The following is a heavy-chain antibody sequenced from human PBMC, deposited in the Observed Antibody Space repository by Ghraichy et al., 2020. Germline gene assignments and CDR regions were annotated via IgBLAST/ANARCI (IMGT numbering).Heavy chain of an antibody. CDR1: GFTFSSNE. V-gene: IGHV3-48*03. CDR3: ARDSTGWRYFDY. CDR2: ISSSGSTK. J-gene: IGHJ4*02. D-gene: IGHD6-19*01. Sequence: GGSLRLSCAASGFTFSSNEMNWVRQAPGKGLEWVSYISSSGSTKYYADSVKGRFTISRDNAKNSLYLQMNRLRAEDTAVYYCARDSTGWRYFDYWGQGTLVTVSS.